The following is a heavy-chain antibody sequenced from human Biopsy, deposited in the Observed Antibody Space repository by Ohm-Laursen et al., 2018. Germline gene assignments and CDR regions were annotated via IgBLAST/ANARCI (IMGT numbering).Heavy chain of an antibody. CDR2: ASYSGYT. Sequence: TLSLTCTVSDDSIRNFYWTWIRQPPGQGLEWIGHASYSGYTNYNPSLKSRVTISVDTSKNHFSLNLRSVTAAGTAMYYCASVVLGPTNDAFDLWGQGTMVVVSS. J-gene: IGHJ3*01. CDR1: DDSIRNFY. D-gene: IGHD3-22*01. CDR3: ASVVLGPTNDAFDL. V-gene: IGHV4-59*08.